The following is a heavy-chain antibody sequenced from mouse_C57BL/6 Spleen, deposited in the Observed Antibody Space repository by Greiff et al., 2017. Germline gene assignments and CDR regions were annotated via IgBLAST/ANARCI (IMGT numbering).Heavy chain of an antibody. CDR2: IDPNSGGT. V-gene: IGHV1-72*01. CDR3: ARETFITTVVAHWYFDV. Sequence: QVQLQQSGAELVKPGASVKLSCKASGYTFTSYWMHWVKQRPGRGLEWIGRIDPNSGGTKYNEKFKSKATLTVDKPSSTAYMQLSSLTSEDSAVYYCARETFITTVVAHWYFDVWGTGTTVTVSS. D-gene: IGHD1-1*01. CDR1: GYTFTSYW. J-gene: IGHJ1*03.